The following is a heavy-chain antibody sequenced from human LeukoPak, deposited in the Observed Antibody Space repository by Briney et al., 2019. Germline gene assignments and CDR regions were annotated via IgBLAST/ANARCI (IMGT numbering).Heavy chain of an antibody. CDR1: GFTFSSYS. CDR3: ARALSYSYGSMDF. D-gene: IGHD5-18*01. J-gene: IGHJ4*02. V-gene: IGHV3-21*01. Sequence: GGSLRLSCAASGFTFSSYSMNWVRQAPGKGLEWVSSISSGSKYIYNADSVKGRFTISRDNAKNSLCLQMNSLRAEDTAVYYCARALSYSYGSMDFWGQGTLVIVSS. CDR2: ISSGSKYI.